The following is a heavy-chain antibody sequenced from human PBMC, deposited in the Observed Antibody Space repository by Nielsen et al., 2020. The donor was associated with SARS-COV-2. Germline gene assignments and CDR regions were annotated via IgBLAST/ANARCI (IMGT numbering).Heavy chain of an antibody. V-gene: IGHV4-39*07. CDR3: AKGTDSRKQGY. J-gene: IGHJ4*02. CDR2: INHSGST. CDR1: DGSISSSTYY. D-gene: IGHD6-13*01. Sequence: SETLSLTCIVSDGSISSSTYYWSWIRQPPGKGLEWIGEINHSGSTNYNPSLKSRVTISVDTSKNQFSLKLSSVTAADTAVYYCAKGTDSRKQGYWGQGTLVTVSA.